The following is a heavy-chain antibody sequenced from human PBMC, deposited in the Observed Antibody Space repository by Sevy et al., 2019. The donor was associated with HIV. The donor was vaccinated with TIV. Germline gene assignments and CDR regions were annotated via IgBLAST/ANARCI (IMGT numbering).Heavy chain of an antibody. CDR3: AKLVRRGVAGAGTIANWFDP. J-gene: IGHJ5*02. V-gene: IGHV3-23*01. CDR2: ISGSGGST. Sequence: GGSLRLSCAASGFTFSSYAMSWVRQAPGKGLEWVSAISGSGGSTYNADSVKGRFTISRDNSKNTLYLQMNSLRAEETAVYYCAKLVRRGVAGAGTIANWFDPWGQGTLVTVSS. D-gene: IGHD6-19*01. CDR1: GFTFSSYA.